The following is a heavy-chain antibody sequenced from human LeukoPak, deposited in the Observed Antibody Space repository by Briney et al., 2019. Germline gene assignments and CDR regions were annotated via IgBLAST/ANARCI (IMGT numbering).Heavy chain of an antibody. V-gene: IGHV4-39*01. Sequence: SETLSPTCTVSGGSISSSSYYWGWIRQPPGTGLEWIGSIYYSGSTYYSPSLKSRVTISVDTSKNQFSLKLSSVTAADTAVYYCARHIGSSSSRGYYFDYWGQGTLVTVSS. CDR1: GGSISSSSYY. J-gene: IGHJ4*02. CDR3: ARHIGSSSSRGYYFDY. D-gene: IGHD6-6*01. CDR2: IYYSGST.